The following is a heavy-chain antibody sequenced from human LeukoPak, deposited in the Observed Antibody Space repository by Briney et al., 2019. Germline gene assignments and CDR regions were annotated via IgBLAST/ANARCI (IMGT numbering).Heavy chain of an antibody. J-gene: IGHJ4*02. CDR3: TTEVVKREIEEAYFDD. CDR1: GFTFSYAW. Sequence: GGSLRLSCAASGFTFSYAWMSWVRQAPGKGLEWIGRIKNKYDGATADYAAPVKGRFTISRDDSKNMLFLQMNSLKTDDTAVYYCTTEVVKREIEEAYFDDWGQGTLVSVSS. CDR2: IKNKYDGATA. V-gene: IGHV3-15*01. D-gene: IGHD2-15*01.